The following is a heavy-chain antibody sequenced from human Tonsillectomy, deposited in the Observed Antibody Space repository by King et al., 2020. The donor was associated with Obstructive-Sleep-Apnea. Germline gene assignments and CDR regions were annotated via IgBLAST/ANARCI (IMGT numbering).Heavy chain of an antibody. CDR2: IRNKASTYTT. D-gene: IGHD3-10*01. CDR1: GFTFSDHY. Sequence: VQLVESGGGLVQPGGSLRLSCAASGFTFSDHYMDWVRQTPGKGLEWVGRIRNKASTYTTEYAASVTGRFTISRDDSNNSLYLQMNSLKIEDTAVYYCVRVWRGYYFDSWGQGTLVTVSS. J-gene: IGHJ4*02. CDR3: VRVWRGYYFDS. V-gene: IGHV3-72*01.